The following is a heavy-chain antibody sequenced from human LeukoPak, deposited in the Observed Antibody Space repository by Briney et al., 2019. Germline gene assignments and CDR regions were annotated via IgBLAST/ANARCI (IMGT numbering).Heavy chain of an antibody. CDR1: GFTVSSNH. Sequence: GGSLGLSCAASGFTVSSNHMSWVRQAPGKGLEWVSVIYSDDRIYYADSVKGRFTISRDNSKNTLYLQMNSLRADDTAVYYCALLYGDQRRWGQGTLVTVSS. CDR3: ALLYGDQRR. D-gene: IGHD4-17*01. J-gene: IGHJ4*02. CDR2: IYSDDRI. V-gene: IGHV3-53*01.